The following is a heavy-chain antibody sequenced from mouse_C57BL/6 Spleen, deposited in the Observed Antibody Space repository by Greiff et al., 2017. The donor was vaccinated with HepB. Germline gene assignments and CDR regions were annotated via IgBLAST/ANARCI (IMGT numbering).Heavy chain of an antibody. CDR1: GYSFTGYY. V-gene: IGHV1-42*01. J-gene: IGHJ2*01. Sequence: EVKLVESGPELVKPGASVKISCKASGYSFTGYYMNWVKQSPEKSLEWIGEINPSTGGTTYNQKFKAKATLTVDKSSSTAYMQLKSLTSEDSAVYYCARYKLRHLDYWGQGTTLTVSS. CDR2: INPSTGGT. CDR3: ARYKLRHLDY. D-gene: IGHD3-2*02.